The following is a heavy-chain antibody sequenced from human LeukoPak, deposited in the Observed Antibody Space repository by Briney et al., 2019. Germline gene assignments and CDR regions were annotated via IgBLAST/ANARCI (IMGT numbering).Heavy chain of an antibody. CDR2: ISGSGGST. CDR1: GFTFSSYA. Sequence: PGGSLRLSCAASGFTFSSYAMSGVREAPGKGLEWVSAISGSGGSTYYADSVKGRFTISRDNSKNTLYLQMNSLRAEDTAVYYCAKLNDFWSGYSDYWGQGTLVTVSS. D-gene: IGHD3-3*01. CDR3: AKLNDFWSGYSDY. V-gene: IGHV3-23*01. J-gene: IGHJ4*02.